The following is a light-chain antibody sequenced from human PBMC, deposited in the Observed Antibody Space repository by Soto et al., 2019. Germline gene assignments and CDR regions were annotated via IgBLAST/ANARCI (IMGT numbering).Light chain of an antibody. J-gene: IGKJ2*01. CDR3: QHYHNWPPYQ. CDR1: QSVSSN. Sequence: EIVMTQSPATLSVSPGERATLSCRASQSVSSNLAWYQQRPGQAPRLLIYGASTRATNIPARFSGSGSGTEFTLTISSLQSEDFAVYYCQHYHNWPPYQLGQGTKLDMK. V-gene: IGKV3-15*01. CDR2: GAS.